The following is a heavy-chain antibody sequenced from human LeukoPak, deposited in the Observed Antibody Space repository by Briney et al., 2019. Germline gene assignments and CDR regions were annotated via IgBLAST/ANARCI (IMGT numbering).Heavy chain of an antibody. J-gene: IGHJ5*02. CDR2: IYYSGST. CDR1: GGSISSYY. D-gene: IGHD3-10*01. V-gene: IGHV4-59*08. CDR3: ARQNYYGSGSLWNWFDP. Sequence: SETLSLTCTVSGGSISSYYWCWIRQPPGKGLEWIGYIYYSGSTNYNPSLKSRVTISVDTSKNQFSLKLSSVTAADTAVYYCARQNYYGSGSLWNWFDPWGQGTLVTVSS.